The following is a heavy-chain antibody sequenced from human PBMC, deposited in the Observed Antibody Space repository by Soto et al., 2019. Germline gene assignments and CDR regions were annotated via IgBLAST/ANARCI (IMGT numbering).Heavy chain of an antibody. CDR3: ARVSSYCSSTSCYSYYYYYGMDV. J-gene: IGHJ6*02. V-gene: IGHV1-18*01. CDR1: GYTFTSYG. D-gene: IGHD2-2*01. CDR2: ISAYNGNT. Sequence: ASVKVSCKASGYTFTSYGISWVRQAPGQGLEWMGWISAYNGNTNYAQKPQGRVTMTTDTSTSTAYMELRSLRSDDTAVYYCARVSSYCSSTSCYSYYYYYGMDVWGQGTTVTVS.